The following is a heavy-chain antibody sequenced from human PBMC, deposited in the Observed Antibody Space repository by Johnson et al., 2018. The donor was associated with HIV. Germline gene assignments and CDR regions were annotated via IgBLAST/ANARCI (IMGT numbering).Heavy chain of an antibody. J-gene: IGHJ3*02. CDR1: GFTFDDYA. CDR3: AKDLAVAAMGAFDI. Sequence: VQLVESGGGLVQPGRSLRLSCAASGFTFDDYAMHWVRQAPGKGLEWVSGISWNSGSIGYADSVKGRFTISRDNAKKSLYLQMNSLRAEDTALYYCAKDLAVAAMGAFDIWGQGTMVTVSS. V-gene: IGHV3-9*01. CDR2: ISWNSGSI. D-gene: IGHD6-19*01.